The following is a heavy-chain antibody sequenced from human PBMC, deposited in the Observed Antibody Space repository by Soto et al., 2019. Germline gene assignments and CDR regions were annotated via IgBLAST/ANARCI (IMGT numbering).Heavy chain of an antibody. Sequence: GGSLRLSCAASGFTFSGYAMSWVRQAPGKGLEWVSTISGSGGSTYYADSVTGRFTISRDKSKNTVYLQMDSLRAEDTAVYYCAKLSSGFYNYFDYWGQGTLVTVSS. J-gene: IGHJ4*02. CDR1: GFTFSGYA. D-gene: IGHD6-19*01. V-gene: IGHV3-23*01. CDR2: ISGSGGST. CDR3: AKLSSGFYNYFDY.